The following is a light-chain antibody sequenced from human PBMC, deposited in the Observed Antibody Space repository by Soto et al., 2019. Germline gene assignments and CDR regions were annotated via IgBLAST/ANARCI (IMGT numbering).Light chain of an antibody. CDR3: QQYNNWPREYT. CDR1: QSVSSN. J-gene: IGKJ2*01. V-gene: IGKV3-15*01. CDR2: GAS. Sequence: EIVMTQSPAPLSVSPGERATLSCRASQSVSSNLAWYQQKPGQAPRLLIYGASTRATGIPARFSGSGSGTEFTHTIRSLQSEDFALYYCQQYNNWPREYTFGQGTKLEIK.